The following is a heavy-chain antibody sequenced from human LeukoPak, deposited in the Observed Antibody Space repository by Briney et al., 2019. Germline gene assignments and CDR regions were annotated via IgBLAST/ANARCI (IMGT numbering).Heavy chain of an antibody. CDR2: ISSSGSTI. CDR3: AELGITMIGGV. D-gene: IGHD3-10*02. J-gene: IGHJ6*04. Sequence: GGSLRLACAASVFTFSSYEMDWVRQAPGKGLEWVSYISSSGSTIYYADSVKGRFTISRDNAKNSLYLQMNSLRAEDTAVYYCAELGITMIGGVWGKGTTVTISS. V-gene: IGHV3-48*03. CDR1: VFTFSSYE.